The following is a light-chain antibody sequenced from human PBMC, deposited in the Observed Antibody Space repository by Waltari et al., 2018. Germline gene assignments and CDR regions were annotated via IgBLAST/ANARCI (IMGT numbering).Light chain of an antibody. J-gene: IGLJ2*01. Sequence: QSALTQPASVSGSPGQSITISCTGTSSDVGSYNLVSWYQHHPGKVPKLMIFEVTKRPSGVSNRVSGSKSGNTASLTISGLQAEDEADYYCCSYAGSSTHVVFGGGTKLTVL. CDR1: SSDVGSYNL. CDR2: EVT. V-gene: IGLV2-23*02. CDR3: CSYAGSSTHVV.